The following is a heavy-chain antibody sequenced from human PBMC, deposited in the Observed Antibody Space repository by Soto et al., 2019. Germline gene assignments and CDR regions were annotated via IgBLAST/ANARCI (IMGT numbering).Heavy chain of an antibody. CDR1: GGSVNSHA. J-gene: IGHJ3*02. CDR3: ARSRNVAEFNDDGGNYHGFDS. CDR2: IIPMFGTP. V-gene: IGHV1-69*01. Sequence: QGQLEQSGAEVKKAGSSVKVSCKAFGGSVNSHAISWVRQAPGHGLERMGGIIPMFGTPTYAQRFQAGVTISADESTRTVYLELGSLRSEDTSMSYCARSRNVAEFNDDGGNYHGFDSWGQGTMVNVSS. D-gene: IGHD4-17*01.